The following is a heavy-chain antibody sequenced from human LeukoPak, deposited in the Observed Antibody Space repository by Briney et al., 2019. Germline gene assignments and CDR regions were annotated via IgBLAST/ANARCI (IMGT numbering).Heavy chain of an antibody. V-gene: IGHV3-23*01. J-gene: IGHJ5*02. CDR3: AKDYEPLVGVHRWGDWFDP. Sequence: GGSLRLSCVGSGFSFSTYGMTWVRQAPRKGLEWVSSVSSSGETTYYADSVKGRFTISRDNSKNTLYLQMNSLRAEDTAVYYCAKDYEPLVGVHRWGDWFDPWGQGTLVTVSS. CDR1: GFSFSTYG. CDR2: VSSSGETT. D-gene: IGHD1-26*01.